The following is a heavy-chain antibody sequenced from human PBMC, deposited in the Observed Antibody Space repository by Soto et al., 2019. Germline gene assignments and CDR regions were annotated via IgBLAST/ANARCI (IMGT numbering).Heavy chain of an antibody. J-gene: IGHJ4*02. CDR3: AKPRLVAGLIKYVDFAS. V-gene: IGHV3-23*01. CDR2: ISGTGASS. D-gene: IGHD6-19*01. Sequence: VQLLESGGGLVQPGGSLRLACEVSGFTFSSYAMSWVRQSPGKGLEWVAVISGTGASSQYADSVKGRFTISRDNSTNTLTLQMNSLRAEDTAVDYCAKPRLVAGLIKYVDFASGGQGTLVTVSS. CDR1: GFTFSSYA.